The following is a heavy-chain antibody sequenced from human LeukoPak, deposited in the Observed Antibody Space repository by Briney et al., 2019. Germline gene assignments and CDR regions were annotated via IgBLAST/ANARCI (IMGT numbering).Heavy chain of an antibody. V-gene: IGHV3-7*05. CDR2: IKQDGSEK. J-gene: IGHJ2*01. D-gene: IGHD3-22*01. CDR3: AKVRGGSYYYFDL. CDR1: GFSFSGYW. Sequence: PGGSLRLSCAASGFSFSGYWMSWVRQAPGKGLEWVAIIKQDGSEKYYVDSVKGRFTISRDNSKNTLYLQMNSLRAEDTAVYYCAKVRGGSYYYFDLWGRGTLVTVSS.